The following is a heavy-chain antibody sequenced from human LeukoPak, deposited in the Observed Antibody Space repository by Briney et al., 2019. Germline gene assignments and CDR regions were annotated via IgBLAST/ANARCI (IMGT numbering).Heavy chain of an antibody. CDR2: IYYSGST. CDR1: GGSISSYY. V-gene: IGHV4-59*01. CDR3: ARGRSFTIFDY. J-gene: IGHJ4*02. Sequence: SETLFLTCTVSGGSISSYYWSWIRQPPGKGLEWIGYIYYSGSTNYNPSLKSRVTISVDTSKNQFSLKLSSVTAADTAVYYCARGRSFTIFDYWGQGTLVTVSS. D-gene: IGHD3-3*01.